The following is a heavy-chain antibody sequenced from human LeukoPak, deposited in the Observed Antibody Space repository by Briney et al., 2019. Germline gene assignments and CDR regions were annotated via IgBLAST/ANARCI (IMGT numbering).Heavy chain of an antibody. CDR2: IGKDGSEQ. Sequence: TGGSLRLSCAASGFAFANYWMVWVRQAPGKGLEWVASIGKDGSEQAYADSVKGRFTISRNNAKNSLYLQMSSLRGEDTATYYCTRDIVYLQLEYWGQGALISVSS. CDR1: GFAFANYW. V-gene: IGHV3-7*01. CDR3: TRDIVYLQLEY. J-gene: IGHJ4*02. D-gene: IGHD1-1*01.